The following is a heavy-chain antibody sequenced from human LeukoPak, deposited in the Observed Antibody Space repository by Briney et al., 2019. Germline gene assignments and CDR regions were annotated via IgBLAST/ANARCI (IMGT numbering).Heavy chain of an antibody. CDR3: ARAPIRPGRLSFDY. CDR2: ISSSGSTI. CDR1: GFTFSDYY. V-gene: IGHV3-11*01. Sequence: GGSLRLSCAASGFTFSDYYMSWIRQAPGKGLEWVSYISSSGSTIYYADTVKGRFTISRDNAKNPLYLQMNSLRAEDTAVYYCARAPIRPGRLSFDYWGQGTLVTVSS. J-gene: IGHJ4*02. D-gene: IGHD3-16*01.